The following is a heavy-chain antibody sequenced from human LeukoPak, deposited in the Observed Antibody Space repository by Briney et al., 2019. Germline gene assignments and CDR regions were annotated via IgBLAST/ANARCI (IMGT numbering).Heavy chain of an antibody. CDR1: GYTFTSYG. J-gene: IGHJ4*02. CDR3: ARAIAALELVPFDY. CDR2: ISAYNGNT. V-gene: IGHV1-18*01. Sequence: VASVKVSCKASGYTFTSYGISWVRQAPGQGPEWMGWISAYNGNTNYAQKLQGRVTMTTDTSTSTAYMELRSLRSDDTAVYYCARAIAALELVPFDYWGQGTLVTVSS. D-gene: IGHD6-13*01.